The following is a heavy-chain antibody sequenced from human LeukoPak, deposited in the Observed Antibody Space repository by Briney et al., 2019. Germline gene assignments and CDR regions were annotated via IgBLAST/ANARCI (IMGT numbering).Heavy chain of an antibody. CDR1: GGSIRSYY. V-gene: IGHV4-59*01. Sequence: PSETLSLTCTVSGGSIRSYYWSWIRQPPGKGLEWIGYVHYSRSTNYNPSLKSRGTISVDTSKNQFSLKLSSVTAADAAVYYCARTYYGSGSLYYYSYYMDVWGKGTTVTVSS. CDR3: ARTYYGSGSLYYYSYYMDV. J-gene: IGHJ6*03. D-gene: IGHD3-10*01. CDR2: VHYSRST.